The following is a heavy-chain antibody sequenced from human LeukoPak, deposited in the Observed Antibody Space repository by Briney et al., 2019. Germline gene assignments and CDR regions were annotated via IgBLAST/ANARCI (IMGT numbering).Heavy chain of an antibody. J-gene: IGHJ6*03. V-gene: IGHV3-7*01. CDR2: IKQDGSEK. CDR1: GFTFSNFW. Sequence: GGSLRLSCAAAGFTFSNFWMSWVRQAPGKGLEWVANIKQDGSEKYYVDSVKGRFTISRDNAKNSLYLQMNSLRAEDTAVYYCARDGYKYYYMDVWDKGTTVTISS. D-gene: IGHD5-18*01. CDR3: ARDGYKYYYMDV.